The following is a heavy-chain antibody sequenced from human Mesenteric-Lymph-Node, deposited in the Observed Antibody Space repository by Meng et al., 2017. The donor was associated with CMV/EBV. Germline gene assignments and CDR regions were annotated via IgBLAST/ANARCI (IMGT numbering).Heavy chain of an antibody. CDR2: ISAYNGNT. CDR3: ARDLGIAAAGNDAFDI. V-gene: IGHV1-18*01. Sequence: ASVPVSCKASGYTFTSYGIGWVRQAPGQALEWMGWISAYNGNTNYAQKLQGRVTMTTDTSTSTAYMDLRSLRADDTAVYYCARDLGIAAAGNDAFDIWGQGTMVTVSS. D-gene: IGHD6-13*01. J-gene: IGHJ3*02. CDR1: GYTFTSYG.